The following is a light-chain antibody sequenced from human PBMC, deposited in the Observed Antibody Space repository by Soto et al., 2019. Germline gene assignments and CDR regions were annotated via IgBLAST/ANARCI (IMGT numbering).Light chain of an antibody. V-gene: IGKV4-1*01. CDR2: WAS. J-gene: IGKJ2*01. CDR1: QSVLYSSNNKNY. CDR3: QLYGGSHMFS. Sequence: DIVMTQSPDSLAVSLGERATINCKSSQSVLYSSNNKNYLAWYQQKPGQPPKLLIYWASTRESGVPDRFSGSGSGTDFTLTISSLQAEDVAVYYCQLYGGSHMFSFGQGTKLEIK.